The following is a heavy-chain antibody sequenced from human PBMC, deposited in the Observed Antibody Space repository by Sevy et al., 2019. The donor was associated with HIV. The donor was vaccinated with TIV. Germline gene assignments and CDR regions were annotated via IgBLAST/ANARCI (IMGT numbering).Heavy chain of an antibody. J-gene: IGHJ4*01. D-gene: IGHD3-10*01. CDR1: GGIFRSNA. CDR3: ARDKYYYVSGSFDY. V-gene: IGHV1-69*13. Sequence: ASVKVSCKASGGIFRSNAISWVRQAPGQGLEWMGGIIAVFGTTNYARQFQGRVTVTADEARSTAYMELSSLRSEDTAVYYCARDKYYYVSGSFDYWGQGTQVTVSS. CDR2: IIAVFGTT.